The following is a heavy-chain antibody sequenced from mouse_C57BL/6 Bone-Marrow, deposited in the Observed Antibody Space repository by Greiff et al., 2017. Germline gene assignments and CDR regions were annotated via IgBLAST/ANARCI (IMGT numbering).Heavy chain of an antibody. Sequence: QVQLQQSGAELVRPGTSVKVSCKASGYAFTNYLIEWVKQRPGQGLEWIGVINPGSGGTHYNEKFKGKATLTADKSSSTAYMQLSSLTSEDSAVYFCARMGPYYFDYWGQGTTLTVSS. CDR1: GYAFTNYL. CDR2: INPGSGGT. J-gene: IGHJ2*01. V-gene: IGHV1-54*01. CDR3: ARMGPYYFDY. D-gene: IGHD4-1*01.